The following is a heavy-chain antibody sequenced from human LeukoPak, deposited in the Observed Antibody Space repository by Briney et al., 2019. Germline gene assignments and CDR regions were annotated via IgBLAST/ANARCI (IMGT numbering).Heavy chain of an antibody. CDR3: ASGYFGEFADAFDI. J-gene: IGHJ3*02. D-gene: IGHD3-10*01. CDR2: MNPSGST. CDR1: GGSFSGYY. V-gene: IGHV4-34*01. Sequence: SETLSLTCAVYGGSFSGYYWTWIRQTPEKGLEWIGEMNPSGSTNYNPSLKSRVTISADRSKNQFSLKLSSLSAADTAVYYCASGYFGEFADAFDIWGQGTMVTVSP.